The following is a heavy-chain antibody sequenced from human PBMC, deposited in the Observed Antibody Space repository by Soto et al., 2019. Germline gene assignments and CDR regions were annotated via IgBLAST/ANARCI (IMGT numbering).Heavy chain of an antibody. CDR2: IYYSGST. J-gene: IGHJ4*02. Sequence: QVQLQESGPGLVKPSETLSLTCTVSGGSISSYYWSWIRQPPGKGLEWIGYIYYSGSTNYNPSLKSRVTISVDKSKNQFSLKLSSVTAADTAVYYCATSLHYCGGDCYSHWGQGTLVTVSS. CDR1: GGSISSYY. V-gene: IGHV4-59*01. D-gene: IGHD2-21*02. CDR3: ATSLHYCGGDCYSH.